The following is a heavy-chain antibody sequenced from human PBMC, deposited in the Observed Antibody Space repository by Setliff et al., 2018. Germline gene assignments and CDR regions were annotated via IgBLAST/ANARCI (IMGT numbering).Heavy chain of an antibody. CDR1: GFTFSSYA. CDR2: ISGSGGGT. Sequence: GGSLRLSCAASGFTFSSYAMSWVRQAPGKGLEWVSAISGSGGGTYYAGSVKGRFTISRDNSKNTLYLQMNSLRADDTATYYCAKDDQIRGHNLDYWGQGTLVTVSS. D-gene: IGHD3-10*01. V-gene: IGHV3-23*01. CDR3: AKDDQIRGHNLDY. J-gene: IGHJ4*02.